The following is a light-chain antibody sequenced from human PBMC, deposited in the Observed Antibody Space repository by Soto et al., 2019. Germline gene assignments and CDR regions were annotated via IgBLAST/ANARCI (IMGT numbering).Light chain of an antibody. V-gene: IGKV4-1*01. J-gene: IGKJ1*01. Sequence: DIVMTQSPDSLAVSLGERATINCKSSQSVLYSSDNKNYLSWYQQRPGQPPKLLFYWASTRESGVPDRFSGSGSGTHFTLTITSLQAEDVAVYYCQQYYSSPPTFGQGTKVDNK. CDR2: WAS. CDR3: QQYYSSPPT. CDR1: QSVLYSSDNKNY.